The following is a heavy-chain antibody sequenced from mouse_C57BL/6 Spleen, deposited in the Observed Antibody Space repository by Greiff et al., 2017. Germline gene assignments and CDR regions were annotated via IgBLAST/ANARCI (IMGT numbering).Heavy chain of an antibody. V-gene: IGHV3-6*01. CDR2: ISYDGSN. CDR3: AREKGVFDY. CDR1: GYSITSGYY. Sequence: EVTLQESGPGLVKPSQSLSLTCSVTGYSITSGYYWNWIRQFPGNKLEWMGYISYDGSNNYNPSLKNRISITRDTSNNQLFLNLNTVTTEDTATYYCAREKGVFDYWGQGTTLTVSS. J-gene: IGHJ2*01.